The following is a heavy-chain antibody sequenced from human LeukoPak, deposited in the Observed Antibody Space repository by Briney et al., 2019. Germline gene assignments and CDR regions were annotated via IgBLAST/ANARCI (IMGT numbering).Heavy chain of an antibody. V-gene: IGHV3-9*01. D-gene: IGHD1-26*01. CDR2: ISWRNDNI. Sequence: GGSLRLSCAASGFTFENYAMHWVRQAPGKGLEWVSGISWRNDNIDYVDSVKGRFTISRDNAKNSLFLQMNSQRPEDTAFYYCAKDRGTGSYPYYFDSWGPGTLVTVSS. J-gene: IGHJ4*02. CDR3: AKDRGTGSYPYYFDS. CDR1: GFTFENYA.